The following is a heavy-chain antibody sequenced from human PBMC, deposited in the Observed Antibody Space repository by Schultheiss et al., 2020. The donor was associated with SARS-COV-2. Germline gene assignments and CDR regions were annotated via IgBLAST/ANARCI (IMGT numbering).Heavy chain of an antibody. CDR2: IYHSGST. CDR1: GYSISSGYY. CDR3: ARGSYCSSTSCYKYKQKNWFDP. D-gene: IGHD2-2*01. Sequence: SETLSLTCAVSGYSISSGYYWGWIRQPPGKGLEWIGSIYHSGSTYYNPSLKSRVTISVDTSKNQFSLKLRSVTAADTAVYYCARGSYCSSTSCYKYKQKNWFDPWGQGTLVTVSS. V-gene: IGHV4-38-2*01. J-gene: IGHJ5*02.